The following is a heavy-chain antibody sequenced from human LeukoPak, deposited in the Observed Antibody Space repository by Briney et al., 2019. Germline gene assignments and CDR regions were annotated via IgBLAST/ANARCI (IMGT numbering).Heavy chain of an antibody. CDR1: GGSISSYY. Sequence: KPSETLSLTCTVSGGSISSYYWSWIRQPPGKGLEWIGYIYYSGSTNYNPSLKSRVTISVDTSKNQFSLNLTSVTAADTAVYYCARPVYAFSLDASHVWGQGTMVTVSS. CDR3: ARPVYAFSLDASHV. D-gene: IGHD3-16*01. J-gene: IGHJ3*01. CDR2: IYYSGST. V-gene: IGHV4-59*01.